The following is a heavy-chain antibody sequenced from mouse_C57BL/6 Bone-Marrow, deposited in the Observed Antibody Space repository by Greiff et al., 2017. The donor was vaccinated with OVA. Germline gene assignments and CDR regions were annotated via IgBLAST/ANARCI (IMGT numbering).Heavy chain of an antibody. V-gene: IGHV1-81*01. D-gene: IGHD3-3*01. CDR1: GYAFSSSW. J-gene: IGHJ2*01. Sequence: QVQLQQSGPELVKPGASVKISCKASGYAFSSSWMNWVKQRTGQGLEWIGEIYPRSGNTYYNEKFKGKATLTADKSSSTAYMELRSLTSEDSAVYFCARRRDGGYYFDYWGQGTTLTVSS. CDR3: ARRRDGGYYFDY. CDR2: IYPRSGNT.